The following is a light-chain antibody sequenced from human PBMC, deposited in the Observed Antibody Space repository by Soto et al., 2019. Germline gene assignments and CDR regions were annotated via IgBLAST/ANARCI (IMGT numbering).Light chain of an antibody. CDR3: HQYSSWVT. V-gene: IGKV3-15*01. CDR2: GAS. CDR1: QTITSN. Sequence: EIVMTQSPVTLSLSPGDTATLSCRASQTITSNLAWYQQKPGQPPRLLIYGASTRATGIPARFSGSGSGTEFTLTITKLESDDFAVYYCHQYSSWVTFGGGTQLEI. J-gene: IGKJ4*01.